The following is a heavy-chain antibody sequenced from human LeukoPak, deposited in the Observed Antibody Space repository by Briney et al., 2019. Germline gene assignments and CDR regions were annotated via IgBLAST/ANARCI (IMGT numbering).Heavy chain of an antibody. CDR2: ISYDGSNK. CDR1: GFTFSSYG. J-gene: IGHJ4*02. CDR3: ARDSGWELLGGY. D-gene: IGHD1-26*01. V-gene: IGHV3-30*03. Sequence: GGSLRLSCAASGFTFSSYGMHWVRQAPGKGLERVAVISYDGSNKYYADSVKGRFTISRDNSKNTVHLQMNSLRAEDTAVYYCARDSGWELLGGYWGQGTLVTVSS.